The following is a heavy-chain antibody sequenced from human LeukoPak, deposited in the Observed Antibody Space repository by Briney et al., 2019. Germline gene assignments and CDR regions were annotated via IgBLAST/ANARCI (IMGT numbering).Heavy chain of an antibody. CDR2: IYPGDSDT. CDR1: GYSFTGYW. CDR3: ARGPRDYYDSSGYSDY. V-gene: IGHV5-51*01. D-gene: IGHD3-22*01. Sequence: GESLKISCKGSGYSFTGYWIGWVRQMPGKGLEWMGIIYPGDSDTRYSPSFRGQVTISADKSISTAYLQWSSLKASDTAMYYCARGPRDYYDSSGYSDYWGQGTLVTVSS. J-gene: IGHJ4*02.